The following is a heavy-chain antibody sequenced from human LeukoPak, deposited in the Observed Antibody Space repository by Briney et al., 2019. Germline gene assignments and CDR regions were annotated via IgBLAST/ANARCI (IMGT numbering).Heavy chain of an antibody. J-gene: IGHJ3*02. CDR1: GFTFSNAW. CDR2: IKRKTDGGTT. V-gene: IGHV3-15*01. CDR3: TTDDVVVPAALREAFDI. Sequence: GGSLRLSCAASGFTFSNAWMSSVRQAPGKGLEGVGRIKRKTDGGTTDYAAPVKGRFTISRDDSKNTLYLQMNSLKTEDTAVYYCTTDDVVVPAALREAFDIWGQGTMVTVSS. D-gene: IGHD2-2*01.